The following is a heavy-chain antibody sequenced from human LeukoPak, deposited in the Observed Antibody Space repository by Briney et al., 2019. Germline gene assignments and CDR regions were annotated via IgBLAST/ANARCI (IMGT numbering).Heavy chain of an antibody. J-gene: IGHJ4*02. CDR2: ISYDGSDK. CDR3: AKDGQDGYNYAGPPDY. CDR1: GFTFSSYA. D-gene: IGHD5-24*01. V-gene: IGHV3-30*18. Sequence: GGSLRLSCAASGFTFSSYAPSWVRQAPGKGLEWVAVISYDGSDKYYADSVKGRFTISRDNSKNTLYLQMNSLRAEDTAVYYCAKDGQDGYNYAGPPDYWGQGTLVTVSS.